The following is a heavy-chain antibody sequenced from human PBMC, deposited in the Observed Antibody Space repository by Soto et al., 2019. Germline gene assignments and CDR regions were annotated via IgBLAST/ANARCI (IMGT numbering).Heavy chain of an antibody. V-gene: IGHV4-31*03. D-gene: IGHD3-10*01. CDR3: ARVKGEVVRRVIPPGNDY. Sequence: SETLSLTGTVSGGSLSSGGYYLSWIRQHPGKGLEWIGYIYYSGSTYYNPSLKSRVTISVDTSKNQFYLKLSSVTAADTAVYYCARVKGEVVRRVIPPGNDYWGQGTLVTVSS. J-gene: IGHJ4*02. CDR2: IYYSGST. CDR1: GGSLSSGGYY.